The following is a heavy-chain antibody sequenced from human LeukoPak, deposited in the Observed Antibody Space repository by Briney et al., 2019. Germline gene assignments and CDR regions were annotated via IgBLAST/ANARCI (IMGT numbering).Heavy chain of an antibody. D-gene: IGHD6-19*01. V-gene: IGHV3-48*04. CDR1: GFTFSSYS. Sequence: GGSLRLSCAASGFTFSSYSMNWVRQAPGKGLEWVSYISSSSSTIYYADSVKSRFTISRDNAKNSLYLQMNSLRAEDTAVYYCARGGEQWLVPGFDYWGQGTLVTVSS. J-gene: IGHJ4*02. CDR2: ISSSSSTI. CDR3: ARGGEQWLVPGFDY.